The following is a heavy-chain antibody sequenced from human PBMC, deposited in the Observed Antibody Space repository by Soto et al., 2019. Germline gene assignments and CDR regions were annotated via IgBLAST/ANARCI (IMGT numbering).Heavy chain of an antibody. J-gene: IGHJ1*01. CDR1: GYSISSGYY. V-gene: IGHV4-38-2*01. CDR3: ARSRSYYVEDFQK. D-gene: IGHD1-26*01. Sequence: TSETLSLTCGVSGYSISSGYYWGWIRQPPGKGLEWIGSIRHDGNTYYNPSLKSRVTISRATSKNQFYLKLSSVTAADTAVYYCARSRSYYVEDFQKWGQGTLVTVSS. CDR2: IRHDGNT.